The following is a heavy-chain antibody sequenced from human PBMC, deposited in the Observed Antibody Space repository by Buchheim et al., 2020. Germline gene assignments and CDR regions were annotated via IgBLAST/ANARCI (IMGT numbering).Heavy chain of an antibody. CDR2: INTDGSTR. J-gene: IGHJ4*03. D-gene: IGHD2-15*01. CDR3: VRDRGWTAFDY. V-gene: IGHV3-74*01. Sequence: EVHLVESGGDLVQPGGSLRLSCGASGFTFSTYWMQWVRHIPGKGLERVSYINTDGSTRGYADSVKGRFAISRDHANNILYLHMTSLRVEDTATYYCVRDRGWTAFDYWGQGAL. CDR1: GFTFSTYW.